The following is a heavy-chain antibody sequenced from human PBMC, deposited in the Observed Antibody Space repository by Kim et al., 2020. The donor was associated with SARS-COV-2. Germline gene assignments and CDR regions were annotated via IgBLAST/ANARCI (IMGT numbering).Heavy chain of an antibody. V-gene: IGHV4-39*01. D-gene: IGHD3-22*01. Sequence: KSRVTISGDTSKNQFSLKLRSVTAADTAVYYCARRGYYYDSSGYYAPVDYWGQGTLVTVSS. J-gene: IGHJ4*02. CDR3: ARRGYYYDSSGYYAPVDY.